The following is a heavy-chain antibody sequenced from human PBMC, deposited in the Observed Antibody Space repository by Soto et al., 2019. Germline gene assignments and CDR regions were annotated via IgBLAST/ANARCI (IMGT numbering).Heavy chain of an antibody. D-gene: IGHD5-12*01. CDR1: GGTFSSYA. Sequence: QVQLVQSGAEVKKPGSSVKVSCKASGGTFSSYAISWVRQAPGQGLEWMGGIIPIFGTANYAQKFQGRVTITADEXPXTXXMELRSLRSEDTAVYYCARAHTRIVATPLLSWFDPWGQGTLVTVSS. V-gene: IGHV1-69*12. J-gene: IGHJ5*02. CDR2: IIPIFGTA. CDR3: ARAHTRIVATPLLSWFDP.